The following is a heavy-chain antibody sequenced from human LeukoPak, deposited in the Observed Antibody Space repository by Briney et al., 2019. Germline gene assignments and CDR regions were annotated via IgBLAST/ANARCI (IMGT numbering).Heavy chain of an antibody. V-gene: IGHV3-48*03. D-gene: IGHD3-16*01. CDR2: ISATGSYV. J-gene: IGHJ4*02. Sequence: GGSLRLSCATSGFDVTQHECNWVRQAPGEGLEWVAYISATGSYVKYAESVKGRFTVSRDDAKKSVFLQMNNLALDDTAVYFCARANWVNQFRNLDYRGQGTLVTVSS. CDR3: ARANWVNQFRNLDY. CDR1: GFDVTQHE.